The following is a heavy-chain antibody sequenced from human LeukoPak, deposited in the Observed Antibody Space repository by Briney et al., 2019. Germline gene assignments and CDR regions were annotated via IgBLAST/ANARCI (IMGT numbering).Heavy chain of an antibody. Sequence: ASVKVSCKASGYTFTGYYMHWVRQAPGQGLEWMGWINPNSGGTNYAQKFQGRVTMTRDTPISTAYMELSRLRSDDTAVYYCARESGWYSSLNHYMDVWGKGTTVTVSS. J-gene: IGHJ6*03. V-gene: IGHV1-2*02. D-gene: IGHD6-19*01. CDR1: GYTFTGYY. CDR3: ARESGWYSSLNHYMDV. CDR2: INPNSGGT.